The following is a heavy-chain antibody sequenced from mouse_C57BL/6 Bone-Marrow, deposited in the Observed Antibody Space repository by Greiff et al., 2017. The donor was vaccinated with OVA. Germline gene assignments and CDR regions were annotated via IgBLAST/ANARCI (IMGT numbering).Heavy chain of an antibody. CDR1: GYTFTSYG. CDR2: IYPRSGNP. J-gene: IGHJ1*03. V-gene: IGHV1-81*01. D-gene: IGHD1-1*01. CDR3: ATTVVDWYFDV. Sequence: QVQLQQSGAELARPGASVKLSCKASGYTFTSYGISWVKQSTGQGLEWIGEIYPRSGNPYYNEKFQGKATLTADKSSSTAYMELRSLTSEDSAVYFCATTVVDWYFDVWGTGTTVTVSS.